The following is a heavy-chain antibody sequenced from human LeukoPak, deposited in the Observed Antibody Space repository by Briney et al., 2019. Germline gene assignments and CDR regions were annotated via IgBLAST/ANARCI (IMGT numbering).Heavy chain of an antibody. CDR1: GFTFDDYG. D-gene: IGHD3-16*01. CDR3: YVHHYYYYMDV. V-gene: IGHV3-20*04. CDR2: INWNGGST. Sequence: PGGSLRLSCAASGFTFDDYGMSWVRQAPGKGLEWVSGINWNGGSTGYADSVKGRFTISRDNANNTLYLQINSLSAEDTAVYYCYVHHYYYYMDVWGKGTTVTVSS. J-gene: IGHJ6*03.